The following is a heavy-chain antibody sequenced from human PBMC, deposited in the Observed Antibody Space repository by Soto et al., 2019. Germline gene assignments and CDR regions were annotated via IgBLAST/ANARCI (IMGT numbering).Heavy chain of an antibody. D-gene: IGHD3-9*01. J-gene: IGHJ4*02. CDR2: ISSSCSYR. CDR3: ARDPLPDYDILTGWESPIDY. CDR1: GFTFSSYS. V-gene: IGHV3-21*01. Sequence: GGSLRLSCAASGFTFSSYSMNWVRQAPGKGLEWVSSISSSCSYRYYADSVKGRFTISRDNAKNSLYLQMNSLRAEDTAVYYGARDPLPDYDILTGWESPIDYWGQGTLVTVSS.